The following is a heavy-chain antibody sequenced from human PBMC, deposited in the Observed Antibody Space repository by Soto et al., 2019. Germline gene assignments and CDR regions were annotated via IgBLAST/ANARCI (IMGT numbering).Heavy chain of an antibody. Sequence: ASVKVSCTASGYIFTDSYIHWIRQAPGQGLEWVGWINPNSGDTSYAQGFQGRVTMTRDTSISTAYLELPRLTSDDTAVYYCARPTYTTTWSEDYWGQGTLVTVSS. J-gene: IGHJ4*02. CDR2: INPNSGDT. CDR1: GYIFTDSY. V-gene: IGHV1-2*02. CDR3: ARPTYTTTWSEDY. D-gene: IGHD6-13*01.